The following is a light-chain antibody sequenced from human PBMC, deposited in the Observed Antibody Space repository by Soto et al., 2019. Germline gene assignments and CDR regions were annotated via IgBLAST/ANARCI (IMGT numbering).Light chain of an antibody. Sequence: EIVLTQSPVTPSSSPGETVTLSCRASQDIDTYLAWYQQRPGQAPRLLIYDSSERATDVPGRFSGSGSGTDFTLTISSLESDDFAVYYCQQRSSWPLTFGQGTRLDI. CDR3: QQRSSWPLT. J-gene: IGKJ5*01. CDR2: DSS. V-gene: IGKV3-11*01. CDR1: QDIDTY.